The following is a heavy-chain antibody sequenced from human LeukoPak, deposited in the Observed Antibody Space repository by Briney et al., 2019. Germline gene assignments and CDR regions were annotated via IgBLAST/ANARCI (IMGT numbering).Heavy chain of an antibody. CDR1: GFTFSSYG. CDR2: ISYDGSNR. Sequence: GGSLRLSCAASGFTFSSYGMHWVRQAPGKGLEWVAVISYDGSNRYYADSVKGRFTISRDNSKNTLYLQMNSLRAEDTAVYYCARDEPGIAAAGRYFDYWGQGTLVAVSS. CDR3: ARDEPGIAAAGRYFDY. D-gene: IGHD6-13*01. V-gene: IGHV3-30*03. J-gene: IGHJ4*02.